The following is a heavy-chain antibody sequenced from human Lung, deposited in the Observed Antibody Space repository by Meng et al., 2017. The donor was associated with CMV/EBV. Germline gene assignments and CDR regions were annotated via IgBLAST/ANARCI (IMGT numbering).Heavy chain of an antibody. CDR3: ASFPPPGKQWLVTDY. D-gene: IGHD6-19*01. V-gene: IGHV4-4*02. CDR1: GGSISSSNW. CDR2: IYHSGST. J-gene: IGHJ4*02. Sequence: RLESGPGLVKPSGTLSLTCAVSGGSISSSNWRSWVRQPPGKGLEWIGEIYHSGSTNYNPSLKSRVTISVDKSKNQFSLKLSSVTAADTAVYYCASFPPPGKQWLVTDYWGQGTLVTVSS.